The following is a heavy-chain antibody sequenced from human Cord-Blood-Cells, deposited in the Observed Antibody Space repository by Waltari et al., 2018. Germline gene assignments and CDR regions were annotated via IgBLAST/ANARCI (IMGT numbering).Heavy chain of an antibody. J-gene: IGHJ3*02. CDR1: GFTFSSYA. CDR3: ARGVVVVVAAHDAFDI. V-gene: IGHV3-30-3*01. Sequence: QVQLVESGGGVVQPGRSLRLSCAASGFTFSSYAMHWVRQAPGKGLEWVAVKSYDGSNKYYADTEKGRFTISRENSKNTLYLQMNSRRAEDTAVYYCARGVVVVVAAHDAFDIWGQGTMVTVSS. D-gene: IGHD2-15*01. CDR2: KSYDGSNK.